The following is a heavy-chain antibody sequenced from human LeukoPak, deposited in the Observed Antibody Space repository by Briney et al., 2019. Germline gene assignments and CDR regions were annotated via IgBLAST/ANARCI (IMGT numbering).Heavy chain of an antibody. CDR3: TTYDILTGFDAFDI. CDR2: IKSKTDGGTT. Sequence: GGSLRLCCAASGFTFSNAWMSWVRQAAGKGLEWVGRIKSKTDGGTTDYAAPVKGRFTISRDDSKNTLYLQMNSLKTEDAAVYYCTTYDILTGFDAFDIWGQGTMATVSS. CDR1: GFTFSNAW. J-gene: IGHJ3*02. V-gene: IGHV3-15*01. D-gene: IGHD3-9*01.